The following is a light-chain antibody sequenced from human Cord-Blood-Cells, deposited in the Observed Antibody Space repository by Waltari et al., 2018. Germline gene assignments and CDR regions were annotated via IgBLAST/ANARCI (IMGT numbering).Light chain of an antibody. CDR2: GAA. Sequence: EIVMTQSPATLSVSPGERATLSYRASQSVSSNLAWYQQKPGQAPRLLIYGAATRATGIPARFSGSVSGTEFTLTISSLQSEDFAVYYCQQYNNWPPMYTFGQGTKLEIK. J-gene: IGKJ2*01. CDR3: QQYNNWPPMYT. V-gene: IGKV3-15*01. CDR1: QSVSSN.